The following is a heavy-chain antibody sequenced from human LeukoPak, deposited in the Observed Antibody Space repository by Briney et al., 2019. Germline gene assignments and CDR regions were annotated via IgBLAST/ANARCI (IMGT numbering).Heavy chain of an antibody. J-gene: IGHJ6*03. CDR1: GGSISSSSYY. V-gene: IGHV4-39*07. CDR3: ARVVDTYDSGYMDV. CDR2: IYYSGST. Sequence: SETLSLTCTVSGGSISSSSYYWGWIRQPPGKGLEWIGSIYYSGSTNYNPSLKSRVTISVDTSKNQFSLKLSSVTAADTAVYYCARVVDTYDSGYMDVWGKGTTVTVSS. D-gene: IGHD5-12*01.